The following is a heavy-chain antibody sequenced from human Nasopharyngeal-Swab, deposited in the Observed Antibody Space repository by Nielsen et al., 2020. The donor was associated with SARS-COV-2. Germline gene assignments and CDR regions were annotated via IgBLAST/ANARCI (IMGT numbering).Heavy chain of an antibody. Sequence: SGPTLVKPTETLTLTCSVSGFSLHNGKMGVSWIRQLPGKALEWPAHIFSNDEKSYRTSLETRLTISKDTSKSQVGLIMTNMDPADTATYYCARIEATFYYDSSGRGHFYYMDVWGKGTTVTVSS. CDR1: GFSLHNGKMG. V-gene: IGHV2-26*01. CDR3: ARIEATFYYDSSGRGHFYYMDV. D-gene: IGHD3-22*01. J-gene: IGHJ6*03. CDR2: IFSNDEK.